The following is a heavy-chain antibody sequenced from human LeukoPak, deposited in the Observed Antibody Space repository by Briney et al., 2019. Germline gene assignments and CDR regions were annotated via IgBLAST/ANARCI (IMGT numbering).Heavy chain of an antibody. J-gene: IGHJ4*02. V-gene: IGHV3-33*01. CDR1: GYSFSSHG. D-gene: IGHD4-23*01. Sequence: GGSLRLSCAASGYSFSSHGMHWVRQAPGKGLEWVAAIWYDGSQKYYADSVKGRFTISRDNLENTGDLQMNSLRAEDTAVYYYARLYGSKSGYFDYWGPGTLVTVSS. CDR3: ARLYGSKSGYFDY. CDR2: IWYDGSQK.